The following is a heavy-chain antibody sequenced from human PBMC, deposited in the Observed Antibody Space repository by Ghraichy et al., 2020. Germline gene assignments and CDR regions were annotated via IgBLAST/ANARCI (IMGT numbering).Heavy chain of an antibody. V-gene: IGHV3-48*02. CDR1: GFTFSSYS. CDR3: ARRFKYSSGWYVLDY. CDR2: ISSSSSTI. Sequence: GGSLRLSCAASGFTFSSYSMNWVRQAPGKGLEWVSYISSSSSTIYYADSVKGRFTISRDNAKNSLYLQMNSLRDEDTAVYYCARRFKYSSGWYVLDYWGQGTLVTVSS. J-gene: IGHJ4*02. D-gene: IGHD6-19*01.